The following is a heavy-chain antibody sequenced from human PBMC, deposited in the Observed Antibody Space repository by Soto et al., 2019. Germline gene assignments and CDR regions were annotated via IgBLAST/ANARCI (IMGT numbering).Heavy chain of an antibody. J-gene: IGHJ6*02. V-gene: IGHV4-31*03. D-gene: IGHD3-10*01. CDR3: ARGGNVLLWFGELSNYYYGMDV. Sequence: LSLTCTVSGGSISSGGYYWSWIRQHPGKGLEWIGYIYYSGSTYYNPSLKSRVTISVDTSKNQFSLKLSSVTAADTAVYYCARGGNVLLWFGELSNYYYGMDVWGQGTMVTVSS. CDR1: GGSISSGGYY. CDR2: IYYSGST.